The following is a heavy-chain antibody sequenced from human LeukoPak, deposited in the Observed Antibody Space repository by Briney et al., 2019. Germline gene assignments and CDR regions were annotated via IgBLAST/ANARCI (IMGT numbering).Heavy chain of an antibody. CDR1: GFTFSSYG. Sequence: PGGSLRLSCAASGFTFSSYGMHWVRQAPGKGLEGVAFIRYDGSNKYYAESVKGRFTISRDNSKNTLYLQMNRLRAEDTAVYYCAKDWRGEYGDYDGDYWGQGTLVTVSS. D-gene: IGHD4-17*01. CDR3: AKDWRGEYGDYDGDY. J-gene: IGHJ4*02. CDR2: IRYDGSNK. V-gene: IGHV3-30*02.